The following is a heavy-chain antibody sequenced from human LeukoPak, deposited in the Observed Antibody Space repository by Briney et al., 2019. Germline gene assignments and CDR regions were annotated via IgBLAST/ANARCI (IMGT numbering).Heavy chain of an antibody. CDR1: GGSITSDTSY. V-gene: IGHV4-61*02. Sequence: SQTLSLTCTVSGGSITSDTSYWNWIRQPAGKGPEWIGRIYHSGGTNYNPSLKSRVTISVDTSKNQFSLKLSSVTAADTAVYYCARAIVATIIDYWGQGTLVTVSS. CDR2: IYHSGGT. D-gene: IGHD5-12*01. J-gene: IGHJ4*02. CDR3: ARAIVATIIDY.